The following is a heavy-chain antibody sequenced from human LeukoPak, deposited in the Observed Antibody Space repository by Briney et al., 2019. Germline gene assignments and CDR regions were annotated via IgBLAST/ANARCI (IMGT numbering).Heavy chain of an antibody. CDR3: TRVGYIDEGIDY. CDR2: IKQDGSKK. J-gene: IGHJ4*01. D-gene: IGHD5-24*01. V-gene: IGHV3-7*04. CDR1: GFPFSSYW. Sequence: GGSLRLSCVASGFPFSSYWMTWVRQAPGKGLEWVANIKQDGSKKSYVDSVKGRFTISRDNAKNSLYLQMNSLRAEDTAIYYCTRVGYIDEGIDYWGQEPWSPSPQ.